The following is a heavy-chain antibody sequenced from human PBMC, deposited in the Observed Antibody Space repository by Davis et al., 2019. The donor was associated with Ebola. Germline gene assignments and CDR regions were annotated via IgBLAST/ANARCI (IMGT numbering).Heavy chain of an antibody. D-gene: IGHD5-18*01. CDR1: GYTFTSYD. CDR3: ARGQSVDTYYYYYYMDV. V-gene: IGHV1-8*01. J-gene: IGHJ6*03. Sequence: ASVKVSCKASGYTFTSYDINWVRQATGQGLEWMGWMNPNSGNTGYAQKFQGRVTMTRNTSISTAYMELSRLRSDDTAVYYCARGQSVDTYYYYYYMDVWGKGTTVTVSS. CDR2: MNPNSGNT.